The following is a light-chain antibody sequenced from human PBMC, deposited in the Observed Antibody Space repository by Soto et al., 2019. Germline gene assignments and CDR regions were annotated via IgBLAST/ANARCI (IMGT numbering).Light chain of an antibody. V-gene: IGLV2-8*01. J-gene: IGLJ2*01. CDR1: SSDIGGYNY. CDR3: TSYADSNNLI. Sequence: QSALTQPPSASGSPGQSVAISCTGTSSDIGGYNYVSWYQQHPGKAPKLVIYEVTKRPSGVPDRFSGSKSGNTASLTVSGLQAEDEGDYYCTSYADSNNLIFGGGTKLTVL. CDR2: EVT.